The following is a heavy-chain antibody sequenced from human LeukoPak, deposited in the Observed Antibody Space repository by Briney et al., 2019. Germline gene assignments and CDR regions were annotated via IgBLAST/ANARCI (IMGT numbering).Heavy chain of an antibody. V-gene: IGHV3-23*01. J-gene: IGHJ6*02. D-gene: IGHD3-22*01. CDR2: VSGTGGTA. Sequence: GGSLRLSCAASGFIFRSFAMIWVRQAPGKGLEWVSIVSGTGGTAYYADSVKGRFTISRDKSKNTLYLQMNSLRAEDTAVYYCAKDRRGDSSGYFDNYYYGMDVWGQGTTVTVSS. CDR3: AKDRRGDSSGYFDNYYYGMDV. CDR1: GFIFRSFA.